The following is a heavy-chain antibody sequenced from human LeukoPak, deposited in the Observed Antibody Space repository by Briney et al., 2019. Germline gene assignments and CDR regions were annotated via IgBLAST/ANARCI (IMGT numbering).Heavy chain of an antibody. V-gene: IGHV3-30-3*01. J-gene: IGHJ4*02. CDR1: GFTFSSYA. D-gene: IGHD6-13*01. CDR2: ISYDGSNK. CDR3: ARAPRSSSWYGYFDY. Sequence: PGRSLRLSCAASGFTFSSYAMHWVRQAPGKGLEWVAVISYDGSNKYYADSVKGRFTISRDNSKNTLYLQMNSLRAEDTAVYYCARAPRSSSWYGYFDYWGQGTLVTVSS.